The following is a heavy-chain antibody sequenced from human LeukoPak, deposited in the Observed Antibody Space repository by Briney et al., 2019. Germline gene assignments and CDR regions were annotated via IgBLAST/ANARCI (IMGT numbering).Heavy chain of an antibody. V-gene: IGHV4-61*08. CDR1: GGSISSGGYY. D-gene: IGHD3-22*01. CDR2: IYHSGST. CDR3: ARGTGTMIETPFDY. Sequence: PSETLSLTCTVSGGSISSGGYYWSWIRQPPGKGLEWIGYIYHSGSTYYNPSLKSRVTISVDTSKNQFSLKLSSVTAADTAVYYCARGTGTMIETPFDYWGQGTLVTVSS. J-gene: IGHJ4*02.